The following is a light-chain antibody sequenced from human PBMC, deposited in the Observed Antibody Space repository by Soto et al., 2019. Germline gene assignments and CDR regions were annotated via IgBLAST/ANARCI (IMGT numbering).Light chain of an antibody. CDR2: DNT. CDR1: TSNIGSGYN. V-gene: IGLV1-40*01. J-gene: IGLJ2*01. Sequence: QSALTQPPSVSGAPGQRVTISCTGSTSNIGSGYNVNWYQQLPGTAPKLLIYDNTNRPSGVPDRFSGSKSGTSASLAITGLQAEDEADYYCQSYDSSLSGFVIFGGGTKVTVL. CDR3: QSYDSSLSGFVI.